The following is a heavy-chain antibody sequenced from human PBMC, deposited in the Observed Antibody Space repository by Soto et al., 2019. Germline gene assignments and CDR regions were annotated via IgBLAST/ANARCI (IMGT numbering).Heavy chain of an antibody. Sequence: PSETLSLTCTVSGGSISSGGYYWSWIRQHPGKGLEWIGYIYYSGSTYYNPSLKSRVTISVDTSKNQFSLKLSSVTAADTAVYYCARAGVDTAMDYYYYYGMDVWGQGTTVTVSS. D-gene: IGHD5-18*01. CDR2: IYYSGST. V-gene: IGHV4-31*03. CDR3: ARAGVDTAMDYYYYYGMDV. J-gene: IGHJ6*02. CDR1: GGSISSGGYY.